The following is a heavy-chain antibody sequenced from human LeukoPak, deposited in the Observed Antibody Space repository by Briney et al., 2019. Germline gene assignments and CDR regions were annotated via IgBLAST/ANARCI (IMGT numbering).Heavy chain of an antibody. CDR1: GFTFNIYT. V-gene: IGHV3-21*04. J-gene: IGHJ5*02. Sequence: GGSLRLSCAASGFTFNIYTMNWVRQAPGRGLEWVSSISISSDYIYYADSLMGRFTISRDNAKNSLYLQMNSLRVEDTAVYFCARDHCSGGSCYSFSRAYNWFDPWGQGTLVTVSS. CDR2: ISISSDYI. CDR3: ARDHCSGGSCYSFSRAYNWFDP. D-gene: IGHD2-15*01.